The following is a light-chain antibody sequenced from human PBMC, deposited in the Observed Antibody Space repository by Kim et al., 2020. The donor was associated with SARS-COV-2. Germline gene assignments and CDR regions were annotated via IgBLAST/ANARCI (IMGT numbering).Light chain of an antibody. V-gene: IGLV3-19*01. CDR2: GKN. CDR3: NSRDSSGNHLV. CDR1: SLRSYY. J-gene: IGLJ2*01. Sequence: ARVQTVRITCQGDSLRSYYASWYQQKPGQAPVLVIYGKNNRPSGIPDRFSGSSSGNTASLTITGAQAEDEADYYCNSRDSSGNHLVFGGGTQLTVL.